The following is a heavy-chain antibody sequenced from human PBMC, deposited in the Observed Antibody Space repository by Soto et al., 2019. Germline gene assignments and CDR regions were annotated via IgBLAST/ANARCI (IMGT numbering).Heavy chain of an antibody. CDR2: IYYSGST. J-gene: IGHJ5*02. D-gene: IGHD3-22*01. CDR1: GGSISSYY. Sequence: SETLSLTCTVSGGSISSYYWSWIRQPPGKGLEWIGYIYYSGSTNYNPSLKSRVTISVDTSKNQFSLKLSSVTAADTAVYYCARGDYDISGYLEPRSSHLWGQ. V-gene: IGHV4-59*01. CDR3: ARGDYDISGYLEPRSSHL.